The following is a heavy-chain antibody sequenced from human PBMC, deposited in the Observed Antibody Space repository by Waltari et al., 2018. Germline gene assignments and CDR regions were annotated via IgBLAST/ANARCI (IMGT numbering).Heavy chain of an antibody. CDR3: VRDRVHFGMDV. Sequence: QVQLVESGGGSVKPGGPLRLSCPASGFRFSEYAMSWVRQAPGKGLEWIANTTSSGSIVHYADSVRGRFTISRDNAKNSLLLGMSSLRVEDTAVYFCVRDRVHFGMDVWGQGTTVIVSS. CDR2: TTSSGSIV. V-gene: IGHV3-11*04. J-gene: IGHJ6*01. CDR1: GFRFSEYA.